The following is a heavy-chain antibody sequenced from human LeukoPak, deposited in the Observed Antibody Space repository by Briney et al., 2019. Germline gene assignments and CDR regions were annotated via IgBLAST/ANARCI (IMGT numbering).Heavy chain of an antibody. D-gene: IGHD1-1*01. J-gene: IGHJ3*02. V-gene: IGHV1-18*01. CDR2: ISAYNGNT. Sequence: ASVKVSCKASGYTFTSYGISWVRQAPGQGLEWMGWISAYNGNTNYAQKLQGRVTMTTDTSTSTAYMELRSLRSDDTAVYYCARDRRYGPESDAFDIWGQGTMVTVS. CDR3: ARDRRYGPESDAFDI. CDR1: GYTFTSYG.